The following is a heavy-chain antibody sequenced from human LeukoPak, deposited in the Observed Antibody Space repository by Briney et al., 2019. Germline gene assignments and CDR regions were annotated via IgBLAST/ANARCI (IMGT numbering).Heavy chain of an antibody. Sequence: GRSLRLSCAASGFTLSNYWMHWVRQTPGKGLVWVSRISGDEIWTSYADSVKGRFIISRDNAKNTVCLQMSSLRTEDTAVYYCAREYNSGPKQTDAFDIWGQGTMVTVSS. J-gene: IGHJ3*02. V-gene: IGHV3-74*01. CDR3: AREYNSGPKQTDAFDI. CDR1: GFTLSNYW. D-gene: IGHD3-22*01. CDR2: ISGDEIWT.